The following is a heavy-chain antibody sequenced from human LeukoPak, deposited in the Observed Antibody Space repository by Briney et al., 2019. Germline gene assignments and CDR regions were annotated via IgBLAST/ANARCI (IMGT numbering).Heavy chain of an antibody. D-gene: IGHD3-16*01. Sequence: ASVKVSCKASGYTFTSYGISWVRQAPGQGLEWMGWINTNTGNPTYAQGFTGRFVFSLDTSVSTAYLQISSLKAEDTAVYYCARDPWGVAPGYWGQGTLVTVSS. V-gene: IGHV7-4-1*02. CDR3: ARDPWGVAPGY. CDR2: INTNTGNP. CDR1: GYTFTSYG. J-gene: IGHJ4*02.